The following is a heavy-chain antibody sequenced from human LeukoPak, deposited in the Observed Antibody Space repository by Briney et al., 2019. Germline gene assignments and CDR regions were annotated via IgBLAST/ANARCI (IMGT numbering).Heavy chain of an antibody. CDR2: IYTSGST. Sequence: SETLSLTCTVSGGSISSGSYYWSWIRQPAGKGLEWIGRIYTSGSTNYNPSLKSRVTISVDTSKNQFSLKLSSVTAADTAVYYCAREMATSFDHWGQGTLVTVSS. CDR1: GGSISSGSYY. D-gene: IGHD5-24*01. CDR3: AREMATSFDH. V-gene: IGHV4-61*02. J-gene: IGHJ4*02.